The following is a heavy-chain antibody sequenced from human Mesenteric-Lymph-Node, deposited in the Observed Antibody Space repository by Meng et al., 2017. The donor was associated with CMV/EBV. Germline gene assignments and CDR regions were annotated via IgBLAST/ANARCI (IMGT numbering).Heavy chain of an antibody. CDR1: GYTFSDYY. CDR3: ARDFSGCSSTSCYNYYYYGMDV. Sequence: ASVKVSCKASGYTFSDYYMHWVRQAPGQGLEWMGWINPNSGGTNYAQKFQGRVTMTRDTSISTAYMELSRLRSDDTAVYYCARDFSGCSSTSCYNYYYYGMDVWGQGTTVTVSS. D-gene: IGHD2-2*01. J-gene: IGHJ6*02. V-gene: IGHV1-2*02. CDR2: INPNSGGT.